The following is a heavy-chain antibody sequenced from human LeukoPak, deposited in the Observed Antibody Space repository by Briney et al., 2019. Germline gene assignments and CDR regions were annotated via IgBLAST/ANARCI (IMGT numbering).Heavy chain of an antibody. D-gene: IGHD6-13*01. V-gene: IGHV3-23*01. Sequence: GGSLRLSCAASGFTFSMYAMSWVRQAPGKGLEWVSTISASGGSTYYADSVKGRFTISRDNSKNTLYLQMNSLRADDTAVYYRASDSGYSSDWYYFFDYWGQGTLVTVSS. CDR3: ASDSGYSSDWYYFFDY. CDR2: ISASGGST. CDR1: GFTFSMYA. J-gene: IGHJ4*02.